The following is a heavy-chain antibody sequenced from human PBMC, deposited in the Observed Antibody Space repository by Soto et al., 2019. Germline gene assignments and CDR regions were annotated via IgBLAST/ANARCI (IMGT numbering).Heavy chain of an antibody. J-gene: IGHJ4*02. D-gene: IGHD1-26*01. V-gene: IGHV3-30-3*01. CDR2: ISYDGSNK. Sequence: GGSLRLSCAASGFTFSSYAMHWVRQAPGKGLEWVAVISYDGSNKYYADSVKGRFTISRDNSKNTLYLQMNSLRAEDTAVYYCARVGRKDPLGVGAYDYWGQGTLVTVSS. CDR3: ARVGRKDPLGVGAYDY. CDR1: GFTFSSYA.